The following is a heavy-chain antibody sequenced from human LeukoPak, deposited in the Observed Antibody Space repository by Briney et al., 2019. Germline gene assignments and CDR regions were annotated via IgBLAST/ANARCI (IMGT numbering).Heavy chain of an antibody. Sequence: PSETLSLTCTVSGGSISSHYWGWIRQPPGKGLEWVGYIYYSGYTDYNPSLKSRVTISVDTSKKQFSLKLSSVTAADTAIYYCARGLSSGGYYEWFDYWGQGTLVTVSS. CDR1: GGSISSHY. V-gene: IGHV4-59*11. CDR3: ARGLSSGGYYEWFDY. J-gene: IGHJ4*02. D-gene: IGHD3-10*01. CDR2: IYYSGYT.